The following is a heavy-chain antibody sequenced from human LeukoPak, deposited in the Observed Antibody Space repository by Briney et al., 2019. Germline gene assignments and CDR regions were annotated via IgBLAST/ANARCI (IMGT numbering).Heavy chain of an antibody. CDR2: SYSGST. V-gene: IGHV4-34*01. CDR1: GGSFSGYY. J-gene: IGHJ4*02. Sequence: SETLSLTCAVYGGSFSGYYWSWIRQPPGKGLEYIGSYSGSTYYNPSLKSRVTISVDTSKKRFSLKLSSVTAADTAVYYCARSSYGAGSKPYWVDYWGQGTLVTVSS. CDR3: ARSSYGAGSKPYWVDY. D-gene: IGHD3-10*01.